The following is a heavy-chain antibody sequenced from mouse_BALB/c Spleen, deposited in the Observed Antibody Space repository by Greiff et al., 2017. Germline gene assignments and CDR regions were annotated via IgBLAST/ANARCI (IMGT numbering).Heavy chain of an antibody. J-gene: IGHJ4*01. D-gene: IGHD1-1*01. CDR2: ISSGGST. Sequence: EVNLVESGGGLVKPGGSLKLSCAASGFTFSSYAMSWVRQTPEKRLEWVASISSGGSTYYPDSVKGRFTISRDNARNILYLQMSSLRSEDTAMYYCATYYGSAMDYWGQGTSVTVSS. CDR1: GFTFSSYA. CDR3: ATYYGSAMDY. V-gene: IGHV5-6-5*01.